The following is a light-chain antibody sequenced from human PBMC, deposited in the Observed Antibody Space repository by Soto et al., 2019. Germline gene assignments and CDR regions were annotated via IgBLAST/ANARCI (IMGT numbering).Light chain of an antibody. CDR1: SSNIGANYD. J-gene: IGLJ3*02. CDR3: QSYDISLSAWL. Sequence: QSVLTQPPSVSGAPGQRVTISCTGSSSNIGANYDVHWYHQLPGTAPKLLIYGNNNRPSGVPDRFSASKSGTSASLAITGLQPEDEADYYCQSYDISLSAWLFGGGTKLTVL. CDR2: GNN. V-gene: IGLV1-40*01.